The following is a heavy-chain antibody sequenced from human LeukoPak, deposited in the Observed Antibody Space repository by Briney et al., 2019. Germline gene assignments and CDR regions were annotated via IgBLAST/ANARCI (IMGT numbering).Heavy chain of an antibody. CDR1: GGSISGTTYY. CDR3: ARDSGSGDMDV. CDR2: ILYSGSA. D-gene: IGHD3-10*01. V-gene: IGHV4-31*03. Sequence: PSETLSLTCTVSGGSISGTTYYWSWIRQHPGKGLEWIGYILYSGSAYYNPSLQSRVTISVDTSKKQFSLKLSSVTAADTGVYYCARDSGSGDMDVWGKGITVTVSS. J-gene: IGHJ6*03.